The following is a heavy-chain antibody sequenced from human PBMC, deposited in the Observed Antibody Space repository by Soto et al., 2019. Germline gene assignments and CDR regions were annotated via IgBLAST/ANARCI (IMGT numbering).Heavy chain of an antibody. CDR2: IYYSGST. J-gene: IGHJ3*02. CDR1: GGSISSGDYY. Sequence: TLSLTCTVSGGSISSGDYYWSWIRQPPGKGLEWIGYIYYSGSTYYNPSLKSRVTISVDTSKNQFSLKLSSVTAADTAVYYCARGDSWFGELFSTYPRGAFDIWGQGTMVTVSS. CDR3: ARGDSWFGELFSTYPRGAFDI. V-gene: IGHV4-30-4*01. D-gene: IGHD3-10*01.